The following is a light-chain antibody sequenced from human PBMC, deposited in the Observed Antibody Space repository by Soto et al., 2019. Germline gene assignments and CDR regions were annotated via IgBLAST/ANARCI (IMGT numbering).Light chain of an antibody. J-gene: IGKJ2*01. Sequence: EIVLTQSPGALSLSPGEGATLSCRASQSLSSSYVAWYQQKVGQPPRLLISDASTRATGIPARFSGSGSGTEFTLTISSLQSEDFALYYCHQYNSWPPGTFGQGTKVDIK. CDR2: DAS. CDR1: QSLSSSY. V-gene: IGKV3-15*01. CDR3: HQYNSWPPGT.